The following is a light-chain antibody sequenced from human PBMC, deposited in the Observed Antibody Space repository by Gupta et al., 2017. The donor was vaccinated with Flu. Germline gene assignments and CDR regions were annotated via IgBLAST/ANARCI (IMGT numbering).Light chain of an antibody. CDR2: AAS. Sequence: DIQLTQSPSLLSASVGDRVTITCRASQGISSYLAWYQQKPGKAPKLLIYAASTLQSGVPSRFSGSGSGTEFTLTISSLQPEDFATYYCQQLNSYLPTFGQGTRLEIK. V-gene: IGKV1-9*01. CDR3: QQLNSYLPT. CDR1: QGISSY. J-gene: IGKJ5*01.